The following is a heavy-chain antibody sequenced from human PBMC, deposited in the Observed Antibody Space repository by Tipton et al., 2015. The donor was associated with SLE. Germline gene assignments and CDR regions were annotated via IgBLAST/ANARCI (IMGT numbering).Heavy chain of an antibody. CDR2: ISSGGTT. V-gene: IGHV3-53*01. D-gene: IGHD3-16*01. CDR1: GFTVSVNY. J-gene: IGHJ4*02. CDR3: ARPYDSDGSYALRYDH. Sequence: SLRLSCVASGFTVSVNYMSWVRQAPGKGLEWVSVISSGGTTYYADSVKGRFTISRDNSKNSLFLQMDSLKGEDTALYYCARPYDSDGSYALRYDHWGQGTKVTVSS.